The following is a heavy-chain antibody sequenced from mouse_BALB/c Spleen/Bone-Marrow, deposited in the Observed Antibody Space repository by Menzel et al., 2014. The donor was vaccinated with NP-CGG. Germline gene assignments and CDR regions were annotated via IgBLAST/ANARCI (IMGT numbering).Heavy chain of an antibody. CDR1: GFTFSSYT. Sequence: KLVEPGGGLVKPGVSLKLSCAASGFTFSSYTMSWVRQTPENRLESVATISSGGSYTYYPASVKGRFIICRDNAKNTLYLQMISLKAEDTAMYFCTRVDCDRGFVYWVQGTLVPVPA. CDR2: ISSGGSYT. V-gene: IGHV5-6-4*01. J-gene: IGHJ3*01. D-gene: IGHD3-2*01. CDR3: TRVDCDRGFVY.